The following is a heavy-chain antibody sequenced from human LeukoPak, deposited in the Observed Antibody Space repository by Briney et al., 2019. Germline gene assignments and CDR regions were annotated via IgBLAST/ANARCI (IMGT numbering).Heavy chain of an antibody. CDR1: GFTFSDYY. CDR3: ARDSPGSSRFYHYYGLDV. Sequence: GGSLRLSCAASGFTFSDYYMSWIRQAPGKGLEWVSYISSSSSYTSYADSVKGRFTIYRDNAKNSLYLQMNRLRAEDTAVYYCARDSPGSSRFYHYYGLDVWGQGTTVTVSS. D-gene: IGHD6-6*01. J-gene: IGHJ6*02. V-gene: IGHV3-11*05. CDR2: ISSSSSYT.